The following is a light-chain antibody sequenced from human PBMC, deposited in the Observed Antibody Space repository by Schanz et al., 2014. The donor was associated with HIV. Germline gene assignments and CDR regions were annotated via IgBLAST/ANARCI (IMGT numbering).Light chain of an antibody. V-gene: IGLV2-14*02. CDR2: EVS. CDR3: SSYTSSSTLV. Sequence: QSALTQPASVSGSPGQSITISCTGTSSDVRRYNLPPWHQQHPGKAPKLMIYEVSKRPSGVPDRFSGSKSGNTASLTVSGLQAEDEADYYCSSYTSSSTLVFGGGTKLTVL. J-gene: IGLJ2*01. CDR1: SSDVRRYNL.